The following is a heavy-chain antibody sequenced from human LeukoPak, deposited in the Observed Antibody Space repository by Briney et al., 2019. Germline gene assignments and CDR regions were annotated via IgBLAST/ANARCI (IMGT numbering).Heavy chain of an antibody. D-gene: IGHD2-2*01. Sequence: SETLSLTCAVYGGSFSGYYWSWIRQPPGKGLEWIGEINHSGSTNYNPSLKSRVTISVDTSKNQFSLKLSSVTAADTAVYYCARGREYCSSTSCYSHRFDYWGQGTLVTVSS. V-gene: IGHV4-34*01. CDR1: GGSFSGYY. J-gene: IGHJ4*02. CDR3: ARGREYCSSTSCYSHRFDY. CDR2: INHSGST.